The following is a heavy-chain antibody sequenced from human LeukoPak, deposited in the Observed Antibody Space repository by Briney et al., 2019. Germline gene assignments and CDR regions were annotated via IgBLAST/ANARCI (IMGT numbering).Heavy chain of an antibody. V-gene: IGHV3-30*18. Sequence: GGSLRLSCAASGFTFSSYGMHWVRQAPGKGLEWVAVISYDGSNKYYADSVKGRFTISRDNSKNTLYLQMNSLRAEDTAVYYCAKDGRPSGPLHHWGQGTLVTVSS. CDR1: GFTFSSYG. CDR3: AKDGRPSGPLHH. D-gene: IGHD3-3*01. CDR2: ISYDGSNK. J-gene: IGHJ5*02.